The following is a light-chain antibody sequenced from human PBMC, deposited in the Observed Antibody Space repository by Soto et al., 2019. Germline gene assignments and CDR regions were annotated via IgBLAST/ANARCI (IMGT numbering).Light chain of an antibody. CDR3: QKYNSASQT. Sequence: DIQMTQSPSTLSGSVGDRFTITCRASQTISSWLAWYQQKPGKVPKLLIYAASTLQSGVPSRFSGSGSGTDFTLTISSLQPEDVATYYCQKYNSASQTFGQGTKVDIK. J-gene: IGKJ1*01. CDR2: AAS. CDR1: QTISSW. V-gene: IGKV1-27*01.